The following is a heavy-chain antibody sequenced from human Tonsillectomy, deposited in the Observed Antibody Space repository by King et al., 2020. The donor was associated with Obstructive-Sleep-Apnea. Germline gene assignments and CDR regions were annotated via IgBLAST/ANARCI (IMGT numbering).Heavy chain of an antibody. CDR1: GYSFTSYW. V-gene: IGHV5-51*01. J-gene: IGHJ4*02. D-gene: IGHD2-2*01. CDR2: NYPGDSDT. CDR3: AKGVLPAAFGSGFDS. Sequence: VKLVQAGEEVKKPGESLKIAWKGAGYSFTSYWIGGGRQMPGKGLEGMGNNYPGDSDTRYSPSFQGQVTISADKSISTAYLQWSSLKASDTAMYYCAKGVLPAAFGSGFDSWGQGTLVTVSS.